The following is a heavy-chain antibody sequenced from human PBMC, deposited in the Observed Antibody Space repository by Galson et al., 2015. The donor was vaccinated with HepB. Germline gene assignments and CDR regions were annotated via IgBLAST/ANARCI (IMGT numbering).Heavy chain of an antibody. CDR3: ARDLRYDSSGYYYDPWYFDL. V-gene: IGHV1-69*06. J-gene: IGHJ2*01. CDR2: IIPIFGTA. D-gene: IGHD3-22*01. CDR1: GGTFSSYA. Sequence: SVKVSCKASGGTFSSYAISWVRQAPGQGLEWMGGIIPIFGTANYAQKFQGRVTITADKSTGTAYMELSSLRSEDTAVYYCARDLRYDSSGYYYDPWYFDLWGRGTLVTVSS.